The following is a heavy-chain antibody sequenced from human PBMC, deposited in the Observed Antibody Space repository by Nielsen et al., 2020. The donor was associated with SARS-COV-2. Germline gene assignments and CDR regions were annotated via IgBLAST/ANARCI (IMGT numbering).Heavy chain of an antibody. CDR2: IKHDGSEK. Sequence: GESLKISCAASGLTFSDHYMSWVRQSPGKGLEWVANIKHDGSEKYYVDSVKGRFTISRDNAKSSLSLQMNSLTAEDTAVYYCARVAFWSGYDYWGQGTLVTVSS. CDR1: GLTFSDHY. CDR3: ARVAFWSGYDY. D-gene: IGHD3-3*01. J-gene: IGHJ4*02. V-gene: IGHV3-7*01.